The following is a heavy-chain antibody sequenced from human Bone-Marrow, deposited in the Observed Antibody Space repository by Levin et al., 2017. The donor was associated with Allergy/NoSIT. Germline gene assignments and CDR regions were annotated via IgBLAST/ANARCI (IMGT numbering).Heavy chain of an antibody. CDR3: ARGCDVCYNTGDLDYGMDV. V-gene: IGHV3-21*01. CDR2: ISSSSSYI. J-gene: IGHJ6*02. D-gene: IGHD2-8*02. Sequence: GESLKISCAASGFTFSSYSMNWVRQAPGKGLEWVSSISSSSSYIYYADSVKGRFTISRDNAKNSLYLQMNSLRAEDTAVYYCARGCDVCYNTGDLDYGMDVWGQGTTVTVSS. CDR1: GFTFSSYS.